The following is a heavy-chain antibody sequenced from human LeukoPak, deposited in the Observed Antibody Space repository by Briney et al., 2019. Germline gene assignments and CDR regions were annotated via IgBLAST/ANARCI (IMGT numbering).Heavy chain of an antibody. V-gene: IGHV1-2*02. CDR2: INPNSGGT. CDR3: ARPIVVVDDAFDI. Sequence: GASVKVSCKASGYTFTGYYMHWVRQAPGQGLEWMGWINPNSGGTNYAQKVQGRVTMTRDTSISTAYMELSRLRSDDTAVYYCARPIVVVDDAFDIWGQGTMVTVSS. CDR1: GYTFTGYY. J-gene: IGHJ3*02. D-gene: IGHD3-22*01.